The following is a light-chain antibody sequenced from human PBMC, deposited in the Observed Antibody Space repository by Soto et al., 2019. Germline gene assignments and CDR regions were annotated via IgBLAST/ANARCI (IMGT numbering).Light chain of an antibody. V-gene: IGKV1-9*01. CDR2: GAS. J-gene: IGKJ3*01. CDR3: QQLKL. Sequence: NQLTQSPSSLSASVGDRVTITCRASQGITSSLAWYQQKPGKAPKLLIYGASTLQSGVPSRFSGSDSGTDFTLIISSLQPEDFATYYSQQLKLFGPGTKVDIK. CDR1: QGITSS.